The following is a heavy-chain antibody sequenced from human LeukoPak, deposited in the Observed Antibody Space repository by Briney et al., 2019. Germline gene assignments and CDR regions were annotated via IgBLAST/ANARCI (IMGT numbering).Heavy chain of an antibody. Sequence: GGSLRLSRVASGFTLSSYNMKWVRQAPGKRLEWVSSISWRNIDIEYADSVKGRFTISRDNDKKSLYLQMNSLRVEDTAVYYCARVYSSTWYSGYLHMDVWGKGTTVTVSS. CDR1: GFTLSSYN. CDR3: ARVYSSTWYSGYLHMDV. J-gene: IGHJ6*03. V-gene: IGHV3-21*01. CDR2: ISWRNIDI. D-gene: IGHD6-13*01.